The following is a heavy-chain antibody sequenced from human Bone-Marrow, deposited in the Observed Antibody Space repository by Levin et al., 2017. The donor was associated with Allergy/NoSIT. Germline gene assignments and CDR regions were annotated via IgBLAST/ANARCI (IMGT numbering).Heavy chain of an antibody. D-gene: IGHD3-10*01. CDR2: ITSDGSNH. CDR1: GFTFSTFG. V-gene: IGHV3-30*18. CDR3: ANHYRAYGSGTYYIVPPFDY. J-gene: IGHJ4*02. Sequence: GESLKISCAASGFTFSTFGMHWVRQAPGKGLEWVAIITSDGSNHFYADSVKGRFTVSRDNSQNTLYLQMDSLRPEDTAVYYCANHYRAYGSGTYYIVPPFDYWGQGTLVTVSS.